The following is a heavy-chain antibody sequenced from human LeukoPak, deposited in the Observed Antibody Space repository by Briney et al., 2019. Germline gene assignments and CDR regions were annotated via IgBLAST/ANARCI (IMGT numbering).Heavy chain of an antibody. D-gene: IGHD5-18*01. J-gene: IGHJ4*02. CDR2: IIPIFGTA. CDR3: ARDLAAMAPY. Sequence: ASVKVSCKASGYTFTSYGISWVRQAPGQRLEWMGGIIPIFGTANYAQKFQGRVTITADESTSTAYMELSSLRSEDTAVYYCARDLAAMAPYWGQGTLVTVSS. V-gene: IGHV1-69*13. CDR1: GYTFTSYG.